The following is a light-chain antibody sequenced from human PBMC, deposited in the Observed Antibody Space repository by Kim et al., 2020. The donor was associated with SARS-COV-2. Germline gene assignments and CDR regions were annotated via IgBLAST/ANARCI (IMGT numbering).Light chain of an antibody. V-gene: IGLV3-19*01. J-gene: IGLJ3*02. Sequence: ALGQTVRITCPGASLRSFSASWYKQKPGQAPVLVIYGKNTRPSGIPDRFSGSSSGNTASLTITGAQAEDEADYYCNSRDSSGNHLVFGGGTQLTVL. CDR2: GKN. CDR1: SLRSFS. CDR3: NSRDSSGNHLV.